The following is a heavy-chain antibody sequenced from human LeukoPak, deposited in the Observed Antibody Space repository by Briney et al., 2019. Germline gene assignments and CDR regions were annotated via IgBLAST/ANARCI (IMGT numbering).Heavy chain of an antibody. Sequence: GGSLRLSCAASGFIFSSYGMHWVRQAPGKGLEWAAFIRYDGSNKYYADSVKGRFTISRDNSKNTLYLQMNSLRAEDTAVYYCARRSIAVAGPFDYWGQGTLVTVSS. J-gene: IGHJ4*02. CDR1: GFIFSSYG. V-gene: IGHV3-30*02. D-gene: IGHD6-19*01. CDR2: IRYDGSNK. CDR3: ARRSIAVAGPFDY.